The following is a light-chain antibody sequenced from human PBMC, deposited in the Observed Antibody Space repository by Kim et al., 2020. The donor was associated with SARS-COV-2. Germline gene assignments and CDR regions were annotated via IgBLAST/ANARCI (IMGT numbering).Light chain of an antibody. CDR1: GSDPGVFKY. Sequence: QSALTQPASVSGAPGQSITISCTATGSDPGVFKYVPWYQQDPATAPKLIIYEVTNRPSGVSNRFSGSKSGTSASLTISGLQPEDEADYYCSTYTSTLGVFGGGTQLTVL. J-gene: IGLJ3*02. CDR2: EVT. V-gene: IGLV2-14*01. CDR3: STYTSTLGV.